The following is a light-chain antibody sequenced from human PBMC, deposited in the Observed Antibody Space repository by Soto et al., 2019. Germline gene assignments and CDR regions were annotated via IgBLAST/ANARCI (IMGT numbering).Light chain of an antibody. Sequence: SYELTQPPSVSVSPGQTASITCSGDKLGDKYACWYQQKPGQSPVLVIYQDSKRPSGIPERFSGSNSGNTATLTISGTQAMDEADYYCQAWDSALQVFGTGTQLTVL. CDR1: KLGDKY. V-gene: IGLV3-1*01. CDR2: QDS. CDR3: QAWDSALQV. J-gene: IGLJ1*01.